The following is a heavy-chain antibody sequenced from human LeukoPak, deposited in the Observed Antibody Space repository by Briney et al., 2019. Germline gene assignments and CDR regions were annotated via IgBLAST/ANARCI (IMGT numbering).Heavy chain of an antibody. CDR3: ARDWRGYSYVFDAFDI. V-gene: IGHV4-39*02. CDR2: IYYSGSP. CDR1: GGSISSSSYY. Sequence: SETLSLTCTVSGGSISSSSYYWGWIRQPPGKGLEWIGSIYYSGSPYYNPSLKSRVTISVDTSKKQFSLKLSSVTAADTAVYYCARDWRGYSYVFDAFDIWGQGTMVTVSS. J-gene: IGHJ3*02. D-gene: IGHD5-18*01.